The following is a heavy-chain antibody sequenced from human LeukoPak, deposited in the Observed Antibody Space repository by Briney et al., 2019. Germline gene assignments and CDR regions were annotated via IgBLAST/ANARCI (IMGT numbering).Heavy chain of an antibody. CDR3: ARRSQAGGTGIGY. D-gene: IGHD6-19*01. CDR2: MNPNSGNT. V-gene: IGHV1-8*01. CDR1: GYTFTSYD. Sequence: ASVKVSCKASGYTFTSYDINWVRQATGQGLAWMGWMNPNSGNTGSAQKFQGRLTMTRNTSISTAYTELSSLRSEDTAVYYCARRSQAGGTGIGYWGQGTLVTVSS. J-gene: IGHJ4*02.